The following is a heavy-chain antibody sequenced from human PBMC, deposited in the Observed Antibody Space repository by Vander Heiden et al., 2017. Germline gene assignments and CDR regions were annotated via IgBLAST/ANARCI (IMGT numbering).Heavy chain of an antibody. J-gene: IGHJ4*02. Sequence: QVQLVESGGGVVQPGRSLRLSCEASGFTFSSDGLHWVRQAPGKGLEWVAVIWYNGSNKYYADSVKGRFTISRDNSKNTLYLQMNSLRAEDTAVYYCARDRHSSSWYSIDYWGQGTLVTVSS. D-gene: IGHD6-13*01. CDR3: ARDRHSSSWYSIDY. V-gene: IGHV3-33*01. CDR2: IWYNGSNK. CDR1: GFTFSSDG.